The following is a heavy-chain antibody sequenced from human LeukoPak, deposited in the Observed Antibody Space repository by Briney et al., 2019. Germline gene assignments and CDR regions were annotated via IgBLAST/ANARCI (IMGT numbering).Heavy chain of an antibody. D-gene: IGHD6-13*01. CDR2: VSYSGHNT. J-gene: IGHJ4*02. CDR1: GFTFSTYA. V-gene: IGHV3-23*01. CDR3: AKRGGYSSTWCDY. Sequence: GGSLRLSCAASGFTFSTYAMTWVRQAPGKGLEWVSAVSYSGHNTYYADSVKGRFTISRDNSKNTLFLQMNGLRADDTALYYCAKRGGYSSTWCDYWGQGILVTVSS.